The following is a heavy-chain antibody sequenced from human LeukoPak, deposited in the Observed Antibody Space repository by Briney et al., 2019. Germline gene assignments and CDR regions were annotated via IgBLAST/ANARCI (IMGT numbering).Heavy chain of an antibody. CDR1: GYTFPSYG. CDR3: ARVGGYCSSTSCYMFDP. CDR2: ISAYNGNT. V-gene: IGHV1-18*01. J-gene: IGHJ5*02. D-gene: IGHD2-2*02. Sequence: ASVKVSYKASGYTFPSYGIRWVRQAPGQGLEWMGWISAYNGNTNYPQMLQGRVTMTTDTSTSTAYMELRSLRSDDTAVYYCARVGGYCSSTSCYMFDPWGQGTLVTVSS.